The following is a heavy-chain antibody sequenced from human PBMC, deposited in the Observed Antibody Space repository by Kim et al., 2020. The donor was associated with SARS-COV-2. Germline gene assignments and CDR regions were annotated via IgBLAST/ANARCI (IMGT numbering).Heavy chain of an antibody. D-gene: IGHD6-6*01. J-gene: IGHJ3*02. V-gene: IGHV1-69*01. Sequence: YAQKFQGRVTITADESTSTAYMELSSLRSEDTAVYYCARDPYGSSSAFDIWGQGTMVTVSS. CDR3: ARDPYGSSSAFDI.